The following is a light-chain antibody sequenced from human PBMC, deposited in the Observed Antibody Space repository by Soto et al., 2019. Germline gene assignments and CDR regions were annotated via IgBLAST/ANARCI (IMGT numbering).Light chain of an antibody. CDR3: QQYSDSRT. CDR2: DAS. Sequence: EIVLTQSPGTLYLSPGERATLSCRASQSVNSNYLAWYQQRPGQAPRLLIFDASSRVTAIPDRFSGSGAGTDFTLTINRLEPEDFAVYYCQQYSDSRTLGQGTNVEIK. V-gene: IGKV3-20*01. CDR1: QSVNSNY. J-gene: IGKJ1*01.